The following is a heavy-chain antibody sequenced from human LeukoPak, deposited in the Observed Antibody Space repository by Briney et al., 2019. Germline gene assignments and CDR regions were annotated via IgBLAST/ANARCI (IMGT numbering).Heavy chain of an antibody. CDR2: IKQDGSEK. CDR3: ARFLDYYYGMDV. CDR1: GFTFSSYW. Sequence: GGSLRLSCAASGFTFSSYWMNWARQAPGKGLEWVANIKQDGSEKYYVDSVKGRFTISRGNAKNSLNLQMNSLRAEDTAVYYCARFLDYYYGMDVWGQGTTVTVSS. J-gene: IGHJ6*02. V-gene: IGHV3-7*03.